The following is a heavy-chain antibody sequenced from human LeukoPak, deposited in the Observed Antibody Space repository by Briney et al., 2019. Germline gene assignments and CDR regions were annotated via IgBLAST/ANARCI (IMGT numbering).Heavy chain of an antibody. CDR2: INHSGST. CDR1: GGSLGGFS. Sequence: SETLSLPCAVYGGSLGGFSWSWIPNPPGKGLEWIGEINHSGSTYYNPSLKSRVTISVDTSKNQFSLKLSSVTAADTAVYYCARHMTVTYDAFDIWGQGTMVTVSS. CDR3: ARHMTVTYDAFDI. V-gene: IGHV4-34*01. J-gene: IGHJ3*02. D-gene: IGHD3-22*01.